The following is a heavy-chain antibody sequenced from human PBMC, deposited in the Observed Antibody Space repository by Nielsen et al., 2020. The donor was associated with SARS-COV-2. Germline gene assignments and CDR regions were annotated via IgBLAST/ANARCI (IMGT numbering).Heavy chain of an antibody. CDR2: ISAYNGNT. J-gene: IGHJ4*02. D-gene: IGHD2-21*02. V-gene: IGHV1-18*01. Sequence: ASVKVYCKASGYTFTSYGISWVRQAPGQGLEWMGWISAYNGNTNYAQKLQGRVTMTTDTSTSTAYMELRSLRSDDTAVYYCAILHSFMGGDPYYFDYWGQGTLVTVSS. CDR3: AILHSFMGGDPYYFDY. CDR1: GYTFTSYG.